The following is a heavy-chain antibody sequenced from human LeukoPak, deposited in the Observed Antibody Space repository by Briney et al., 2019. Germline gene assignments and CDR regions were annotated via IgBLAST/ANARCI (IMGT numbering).Heavy chain of an antibody. Sequence: SETLTLTCTVSGGSISSDYWTCIRQPPGKGLEWIGYIDYTGTTNYNPSLKSRVTMSVDTSKDHFSLRLSSVTAADTAVYYCARGTPYRSGYPFVLGGESTLVTVSS. CDR3: ARGTPYRSGYPFVL. V-gene: IGHV4-59*01. CDR2: IDYTGTT. J-gene: IGHJ1*01. D-gene: IGHD5-12*01. CDR1: GGSISSDY.